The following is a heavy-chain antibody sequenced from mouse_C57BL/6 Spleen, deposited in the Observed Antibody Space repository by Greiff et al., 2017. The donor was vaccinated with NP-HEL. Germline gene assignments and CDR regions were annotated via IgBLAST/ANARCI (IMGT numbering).Heavy chain of an antibody. CDR1: GYAFTNYL. J-gene: IGHJ3*01. Sequence: QVQLKQSGAELVRPGTSVKVSCKASGYAFTNYLIEWVKQRPGQGLEWIGVINPGSGGTNYNEKFKGKATLTADKSSSTAYMQLSSLTSEDSAVYFCARGDGYPAWFAYWGQGTLVTVSA. D-gene: IGHD2-3*01. V-gene: IGHV1-54*01. CDR2: INPGSGGT. CDR3: ARGDGYPAWFAY.